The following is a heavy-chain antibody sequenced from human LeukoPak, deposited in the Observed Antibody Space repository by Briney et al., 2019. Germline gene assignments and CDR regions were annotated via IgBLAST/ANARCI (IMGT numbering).Heavy chain of an antibody. D-gene: IGHD2-15*01. V-gene: IGHV1-69*04. CDR2: IIPILGIA. CDR3: ARDSLGYCSGGSCSTDY. Sequence: GASVKVSCKASGGTFSSYAISWVRPAPGQGLEWMGRIIPILGIANYAQKFQGRVTITADKSTSTAYMELSSLRSEDTAVYYCARDSLGYCSGGSCSTDYWGQGTLVTVSS. CDR1: GGTFSSYA. J-gene: IGHJ4*02.